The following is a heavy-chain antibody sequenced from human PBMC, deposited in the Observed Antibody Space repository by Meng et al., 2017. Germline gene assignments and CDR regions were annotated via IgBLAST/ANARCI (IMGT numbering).Heavy chain of an antibody. CDR3: ARDRLWFGELSGFDY. CDR1: GFTFSSYG. J-gene: IGHJ4*02. V-gene: IGHV3-33*01. CDR2: IRYDGSNK. D-gene: IGHD3-10*01. Sequence: GSLRLSCAASGFTFSSYGMPWVRQAPGKGLEWVAVIRYDGSNKYYADSVKGRFTISRDNSKNTLYLQMNSLRAEDTAVYYCARDRLWFGELSGFDYWGQGTLVTVSS.